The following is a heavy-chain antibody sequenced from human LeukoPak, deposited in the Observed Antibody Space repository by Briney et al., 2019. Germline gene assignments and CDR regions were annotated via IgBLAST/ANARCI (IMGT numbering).Heavy chain of an antibody. CDR1: GYTLTELS. Sequence: ASVKVSCKVSGYTLTELSMHWVRRAPGKGLEWMGGFDPEDGETIYAQKFQGRVAMTEDTSTDTAYMELSSLRSEDTAVYYCATVAPEDYYFDYWGQGALVTVSS. D-gene: IGHD3/OR15-3a*01. V-gene: IGHV1-24*01. CDR2: FDPEDGET. J-gene: IGHJ4*02. CDR3: ATVAPEDYYFDY.